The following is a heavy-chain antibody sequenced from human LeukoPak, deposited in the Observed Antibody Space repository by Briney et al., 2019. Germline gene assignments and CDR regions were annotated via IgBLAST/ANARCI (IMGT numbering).Heavy chain of an antibody. V-gene: IGHV4-59*01. D-gene: IGHD3-22*01. CDR2: IYYSGST. J-gene: IGHJ6*02. Sequence: PSETLSLTCTVSGVSISSYYWSWIRQPPGKGLEWIGYIYYSGSTNYNPSLKSRVTISVDTSKNQFSLKLSSVTAADTAVYYCARDFLNYDSSGYHYYGMDVWGQGTTVTVSS. CDR1: GVSISSYY. CDR3: ARDFLNYDSSGYHYYGMDV.